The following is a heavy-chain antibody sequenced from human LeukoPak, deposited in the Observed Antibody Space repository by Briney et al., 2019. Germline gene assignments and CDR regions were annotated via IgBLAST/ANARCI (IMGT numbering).Heavy chain of an antibody. CDR2: ISDNGRTK. J-gene: IGHJ4*02. CDR3: ASGSGH. CDR1: GLTFSDYH. D-gene: IGHD2-2*03. V-gene: IGHV3-11*04. Sequence: GGSLRLSCAASGLTFSDYHMSWIRQAPGKGLEWVSHISDNGRTKYYANSVQGRFTVSRDNAKNSLYLQMNSLRDEDTAVFYCASGSGHWGQGTLVTVSS.